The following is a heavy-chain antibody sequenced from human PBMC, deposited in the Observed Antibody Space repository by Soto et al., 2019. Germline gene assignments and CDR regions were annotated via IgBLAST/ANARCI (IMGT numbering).Heavy chain of an antibody. CDR3: AREEGISDWHAFDY. V-gene: IGHV1-18*04. CDR1: GDGFADYA. D-gene: IGHD6-19*01. CDR2: ISTYNGNT. J-gene: IGHJ4*02. Sequence: SAKPTCKAPGDGFADYASLWARHATGQGLEWMGWISTYNGNTIYAQKIQGRVTMTTDTSTSTAYVELRSLRSDDTAVYYCAREEGISDWHAFDYWGQGTLVTVSS.